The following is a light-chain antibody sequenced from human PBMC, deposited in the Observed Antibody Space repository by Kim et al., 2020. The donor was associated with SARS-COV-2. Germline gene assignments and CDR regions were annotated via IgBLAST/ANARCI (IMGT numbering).Light chain of an antibody. CDR1: QSISSW. CDR3: QQYNSYSPYT. V-gene: IGKV1-5*03. Sequence: ASVGDRVTITCRASQSISSWLAWYQQKPGKAPKLLIYKASSLECGVPSRFSGSGSGTEFTLTISSLQPDDFATYYCQQYNSYSPYTFGQGTKLEIK. J-gene: IGKJ2*01. CDR2: KAS.